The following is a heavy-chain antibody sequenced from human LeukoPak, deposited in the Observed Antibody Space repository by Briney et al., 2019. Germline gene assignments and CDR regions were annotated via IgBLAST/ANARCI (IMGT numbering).Heavy chain of an antibody. CDR2: IYYSGST. Sequence: PSQTLSLTCTVSGGSISSGGYYWSWIRQHPGKGLEWIGYIYYSGSTYYNPSLKSRVTISVDTSKNQFSLKLSSVTAADTAVYYCARDRLPSYSGYGSNWFDPWGQGTLVTVSS. CDR1: GGSISSGGYY. V-gene: IGHV4-31*03. CDR3: ARDRLPSYSGYGSNWFDP. D-gene: IGHD5-12*01. J-gene: IGHJ5*02.